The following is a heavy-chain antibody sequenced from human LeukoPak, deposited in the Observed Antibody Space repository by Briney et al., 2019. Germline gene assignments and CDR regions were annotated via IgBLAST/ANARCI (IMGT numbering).Heavy chain of an antibody. J-gene: IGHJ3*02. Sequence: PGGSLRLSCAASGFTFSSDAMSWVRQAPGKGLEWVSAISGSGGSTYYADSVKGRFTISRDNSKNTLYLQMNSLRAEDTAVYYCAKTVGYHDAFGIWGQGTMVTVSS. D-gene: IGHD5-18*01. CDR2: ISGSGGST. CDR1: GFTFSSDA. V-gene: IGHV3-23*01. CDR3: AKTVGYHDAFGI.